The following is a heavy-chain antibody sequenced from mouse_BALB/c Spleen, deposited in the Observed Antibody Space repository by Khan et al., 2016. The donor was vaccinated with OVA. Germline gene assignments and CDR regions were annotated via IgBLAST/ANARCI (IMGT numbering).Heavy chain of an antibody. Sequence: QVQLQQSGAELAKPGASVKMSCKASGYTFTSYWMHWVKQRPGQGLEWIGYINPSTGYSEYNQKFKDKATLTADKSSSTAYMQLSSLTSDDSAVYYCANHGRSTAWFAYWGQGTLVTGAA. CDR3: ANHGRSTAWFAY. D-gene: IGHD1-1*01. CDR2: INPSTGYS. J-gene: IGHJ3*01. V-gene: IGHV1-7*01. CDR1: GYTFTSYW.